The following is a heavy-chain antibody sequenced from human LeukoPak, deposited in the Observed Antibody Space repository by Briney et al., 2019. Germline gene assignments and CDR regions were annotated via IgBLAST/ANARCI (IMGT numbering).Heavy chain of an antibody. D-gene: IGHD3-10*01. J-gene: IGHJ4*02. CDR3: AKVGNYGSGSYYDY. Sequence: PGGSLRLSCAASGFTFDDYAMHWVRQAPGKGLEWVSGISWNGGSIGYADSVKGRFTISRDNAKNSLYLQMDSLRAEDTALYYCAKVGNYGSGSYYDYWGQGTLVTVSS. V-gene: IGHV3-9*01. CDR2: ISWNGGSI. CDR1: GFTFDDYA.